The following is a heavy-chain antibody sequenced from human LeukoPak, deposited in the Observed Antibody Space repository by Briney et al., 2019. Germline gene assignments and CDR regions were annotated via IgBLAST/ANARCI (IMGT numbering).Heavy chain of an antibody. D-gene: IGHD3-3*01. CDR3: ARDKIRFLESRAFDI. CDR2: IIPIFGTA. Sequence: ASVKVSCKASGYTFTGYYMHWVRQAPGQGLEWMGGIIPIFGTANYAQKFQGRVTITADESTSTAYMELSSLRSEDTAVYYCARDKIRFLESRAFDIWGQGTMVTVSS. J-gene: IGHJ3*02. CDR1: GYTFTGYY. V-gene: IGHV1-69*13.